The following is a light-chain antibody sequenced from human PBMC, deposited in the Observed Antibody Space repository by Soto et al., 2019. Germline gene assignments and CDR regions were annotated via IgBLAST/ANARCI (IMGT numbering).Light chain of an antibody. CDR2: GAS. J-gene: IGKJ1*01. V-gene: IGKV3-20*01. Sequence: EIGLTQSPCTLSLSTGERATLSCRASQSVSSSYLAWYQQKPGQAPRLLIYGASSRATGIPDRFSGSGSGTDFTLTISRLEPEDFAVYYCQQYGSSPSWTFGQGTKVDIK. CDR3: QQYGSSPSWT. CDR1: QSVSSSY.